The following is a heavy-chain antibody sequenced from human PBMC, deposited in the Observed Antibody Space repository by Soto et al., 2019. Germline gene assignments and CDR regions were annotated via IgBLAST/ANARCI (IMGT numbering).Heavy chain of an antibody. Sequence: QITLKESGPTLMKPTQTLTLTCTFSGFSLSTSGVGVGWIRQPPGKALERLALIYWDDDKRYSPSLKGRLTITKHTSKNQVVLIMTNMDPLDTATYHCAQSSVTMVRGITPFEPWGQGTLVTVSS. J-gene: IGHJ5*02. CDR1: GFSLSTSGVG. V-gene: IGHV2-5*02. CDR2: IYWDDDK. D-gene: IGHD3-10*01. CDR3: AQSSVTMVRGITPFEP.